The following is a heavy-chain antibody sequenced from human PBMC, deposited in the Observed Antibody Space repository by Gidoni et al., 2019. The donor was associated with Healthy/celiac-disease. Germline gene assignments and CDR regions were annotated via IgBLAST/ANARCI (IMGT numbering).Heavy chain of an antibody. D-gene: IGHD3-10*01. Sequence: EVQLVESGGGLVQPGGHLRLSCAASGFTFSSYWMSWVRQAPGKGLEWVANIKQDGSEKYYVDSVKGRFTISRDNAKNSLYLQMNSLRAEDTAVYYCARDGLWFGDPLGDFDYWGQGTLVTVSS. CDR1: GFTFSSYW. CDR2: IKQDGSEK. V-gene: IGHV3-7*01. J-gene: IGHJ4*02. CDR3: ARDGLWFGDPLGDFDY.